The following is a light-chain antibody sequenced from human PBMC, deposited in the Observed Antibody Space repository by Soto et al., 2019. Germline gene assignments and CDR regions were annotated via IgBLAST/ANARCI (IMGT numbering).Light chain of an antibody. J-gene: IGLJ3*02. CDR2: EVS. V-gene: IGLV2-14*01. CDR1: SSDVGGYNY. CDR3: SSYTSSSTRV. Sequence: QSALTQPASVSGSPGQSITISCTGTSSDVGGYNYVSWYQQQPGKAPKLMIYEVSNRPSGVSNRFSGSKSANTASMTISGLQAEDEAEYYCSSYTSSSTRVFGGGTNLTVL.